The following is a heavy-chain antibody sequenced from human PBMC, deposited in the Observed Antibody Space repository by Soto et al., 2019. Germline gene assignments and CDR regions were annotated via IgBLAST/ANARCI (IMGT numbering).Heavy chain of an antibody. J-gene: IGHJ4*02. Sequence: QVQLVQSGAEVKKPGSSVKVSCKASGGTFSSYAISWVRQAPGQGLEWMGGIIPIFGTANYAQKFQGRVTITADESTSTAYMELSSLSSEDTAVYYCARDKASGYSSSWSNFDYWGQGTLVTVSS. D-gene: IGHD6-13*01. V-gene: IGHV1-69*01. CDR1: GGTFSSYA. CDR2: IIPIFGTA. CDR3: ARDKASGYSSSWSNFDY.